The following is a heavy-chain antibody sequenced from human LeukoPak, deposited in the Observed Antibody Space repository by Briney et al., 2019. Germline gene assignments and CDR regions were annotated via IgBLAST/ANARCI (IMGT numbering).Heavy chain of an antibody. D-gene: IGHD3-10*01. Sequence: ASVKVSCKASGGTFSSYAISWVRQAPGQGLEWMGGIIPIFGTANYAQKFQGRVTITADESTSTAYMELSSLRSEDTAVYYCARGGSGSYTPDYWGQGTLVTVSS. J-gene: IGHJ4*02. CDR3: ARGGSGSYTPDY. V-gene: IGHV1-69*13. CDR2: IIPIFGTA. CDR1: GGTFSSYA.